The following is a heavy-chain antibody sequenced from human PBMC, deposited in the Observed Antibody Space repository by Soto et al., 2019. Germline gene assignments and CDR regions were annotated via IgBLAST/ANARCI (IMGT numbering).Heavy chain of an antibody. V-gene: IGHV4-59*01. Sequence: QVQLQESGPGLVKPSETLSLTCTVSGGSISGYYWSWIRQPPGKGLEWIGYIYYSAATNYDPSLKSRVTISVDTSKNQFSLKLSSVTAADTAVYYGARLTGGTYLSFYYYIGVWGKGTTVTVSS. CDR1: GGSISGYY. CDR3: ARLTGGTYLSFYYYIGV. D-gene: IGHD2-8*02. CDR2: IYYSAAT. J-gene: IGHJ6*03.